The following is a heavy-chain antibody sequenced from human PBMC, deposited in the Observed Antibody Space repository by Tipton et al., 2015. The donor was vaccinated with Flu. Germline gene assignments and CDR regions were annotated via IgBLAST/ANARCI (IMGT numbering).Heavy chain of an antibody. D-gene: IGHD4-17*01. V-gene: IGHV4-34*01. CDR1: GGSFSGYY. CDR3: ARGVSNRTIYGDLGWFDP. Sequence: LRLSCAVYGGSFSGYYWSWIRQPPGKGLEWIGEINHSGSTNYNPSLKSRVTISVDTSKNQFSLKLSSVTAADTAVYYCARGVSNRTIYGDLGWFDPWGQGTLVTVSS. CDR2: INHSGST. J-gene: IGHJ5*02.